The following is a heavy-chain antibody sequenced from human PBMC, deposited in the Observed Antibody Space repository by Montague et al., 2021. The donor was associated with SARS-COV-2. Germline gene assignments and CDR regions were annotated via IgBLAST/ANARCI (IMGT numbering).Heavy chain of an antibody. V-gene: IGHV4-59*08. J-gene: IGHJ3*02. CDR2: IYFSGST. Sequence: SETLSLTCTVSGGSISSYYWSWIRQPPGKGLEWIGYIYFSGSTDXNPALKSRVTTSVDTSKNQFSLRLSSLTAADTAVYYCARHGRFSVIVNTPRGAFDIWGPGTMVTVSS. CDR3: ARHGRFSVIVNTPRGAFDI. D-gene: IGHD3-22*01. CDR1: GGSISSYY.